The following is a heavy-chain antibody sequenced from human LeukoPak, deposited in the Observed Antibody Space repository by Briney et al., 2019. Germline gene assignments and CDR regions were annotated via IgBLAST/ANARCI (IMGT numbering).Heavy chain of an antibody. V-gene: IGHV3-21*01. Sequence: GGSLRLSCAASEFTFSSYNMSWVRQAPGKGLEWVSCISGSGKYIYYADSVKGRFTISRDNAKNSLYLQMNSLRAEDTAVYYCAREPFWSGYYSNLHFDYWGQGTLVTVSS. J-gene: IGHJ4*02. D-gene: IGHD3-3*01. CDR1: EFTFSSYN. CDR2: ISGSGKYI. CDR3: AREPFWSGYYSNLHFDY.